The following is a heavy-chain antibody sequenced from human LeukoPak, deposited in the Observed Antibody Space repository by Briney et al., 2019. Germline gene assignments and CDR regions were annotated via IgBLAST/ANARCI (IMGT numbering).Heavy chain of an antibody. CDR3: VREGTSGNGDGYNSYDY. V-gene: IGHV3-33*01. CDR2: IWYNGRNQ. J-gene: IGHJ4*02. Sequence: GGSLRLSCAATGFTFSHFGMHWVRQAPGKGLEWVAVIWYNGRNQYYRDSVKGRFTISRDNFKNTLHLQMNSLRVEDTAMYYCVREGTSGNGDGYNSYDYWGQGTLATVSS. D-gene: IGHD5-24*01. CDR1: GFTFSHFG.